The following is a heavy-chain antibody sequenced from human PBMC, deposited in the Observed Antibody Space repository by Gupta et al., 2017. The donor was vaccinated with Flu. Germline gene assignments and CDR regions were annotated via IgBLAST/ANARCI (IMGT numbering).Heavy chain of an antibody. V-gene: IGHV1-3*01. J-gene: IGHJ6*03. Sequence: QVQLVQSGAEVKKPGASVRISCKASGYPFSSFVIHWVRQAHRQGLAGMGWVNAGNGNKKYSQNFQGRVTITRDTSASTVYMELSGLRSQDAAVYYCARTLRVGLYNHYYYYMDVWGKGTTVTVSS. CDR3: ARTLRVGLYNHYYYYMDV. CDR1: GYPFSSFV. D-gene: IGHD1-20*01. CDR2: VNAGNGNK.